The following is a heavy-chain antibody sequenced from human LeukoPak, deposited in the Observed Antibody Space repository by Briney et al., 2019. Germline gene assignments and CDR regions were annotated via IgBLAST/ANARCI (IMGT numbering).Heavy chain of an antibody. V-gene: IGHV1-2*02. D-gene: IGHD5-18*01. CDR2: INPNSGGT. CDR1: GYTFTSYD. CDR3: ARGYSYGYGSASSIDY. J-gene: IGHJ4*02. Sequence: ASVKVSCKASGYTFTSYDINWVRQATGQGLEWMGWINPNSGGTNYAQKFQGRVTMTRDTSISTAYMEPSRLRSDDTAVYYCARGYSYGYGSASSIDYWGQGTLVTVSS.